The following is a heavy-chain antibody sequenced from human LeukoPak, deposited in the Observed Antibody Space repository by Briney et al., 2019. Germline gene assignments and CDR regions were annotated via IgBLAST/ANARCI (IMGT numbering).Heavy chain of an antibody. J-gene: IGHJ4*02. CDR2: IKSKTDGETT. D-gene: IGHD3-16*01. Sequence: PGGSLTLSCLASGFIFGNDWMNWLRQAPGKGLEWVGRIKSKTDGETTDYAAPVKRRFTIARTDSKHTHFREMNSLKSEDTAGYGCTTDMEFYGWGNTYHMYWGQGTLVTVSS. CDR3: TTDMEFYGWGNTYHMY. V-gene: IGHV3-15*01. CDR1: GFIFGNDW.